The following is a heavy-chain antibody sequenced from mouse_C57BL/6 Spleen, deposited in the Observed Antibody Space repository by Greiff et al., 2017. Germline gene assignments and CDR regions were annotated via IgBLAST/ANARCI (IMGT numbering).Heavy chain of an antibody. V-gene: IGHV1-82*01. D-gene: IGHD3-2*02. Sequence: QVQLQQSGPELVKPGASVKISCKASGYAFSSSWMNWVKQRPGKGLEWIGRIYPGDGDTNYNGKFKGKATLTADKSFSTAYMQLSSLTSEDSAVYFCARADSPGGDYWGQGTSVTVSS. CDR3: ARADSPGGDY. CDR2: IYPGDGDT. CDR1: GYAFSSSW. J-gene: IGHJ4*01.